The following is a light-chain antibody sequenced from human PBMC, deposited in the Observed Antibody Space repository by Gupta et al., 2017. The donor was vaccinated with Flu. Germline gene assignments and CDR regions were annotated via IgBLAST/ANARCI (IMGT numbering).Light chain of an antibody. J-gene: IGLJ2*01. CDR2: GDS. V-gene: IGLV3-21*02. Sequence: SYVLTQPPSVSVAPGQTARITCGGNNIGSKAVHWYQQKPGQAPVLIVNGDSDRPSGIPERFSGSNSGNTATLTLTRVEAGDEADYYCQVWDSSSDHVVFGGGTKLTVL. CDR3: QVWDSSSDHVV. CDR1: NIGSKA.